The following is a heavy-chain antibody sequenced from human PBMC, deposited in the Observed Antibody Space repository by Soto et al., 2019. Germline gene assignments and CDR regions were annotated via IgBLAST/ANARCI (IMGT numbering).Heavy chain of an antibody. CDR3: ARGRGGLALDY. D-gene: IGHD6-19*01. CDR2: ISYDGSNK. Sequence: GGSLRLSCAASGFTFSSYGMHWVRQAPGKGLEWVAVISYDGSNKYYADSVKGRFTISRDNSKNQFSLQLNSVTPEDTAVYYCARGRGGLALDYWGQGTLVTVSS. V-gene: IGHV3-30*03. CDR1: GFTFSSYG. J-gene: IGHJ4*02.